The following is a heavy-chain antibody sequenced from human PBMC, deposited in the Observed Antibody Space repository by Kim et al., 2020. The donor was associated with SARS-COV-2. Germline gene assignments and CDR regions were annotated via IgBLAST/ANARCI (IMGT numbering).Heavy chain of an antibody. V-gene: IGHV3-23*01. CDR1: GFTFSSYA. D-gene: IGHD3-3*01. Sequence: LSLTCAASGFTFSSYALSWVRQAPGKGLEWVSTISGSGGSTYYADSVKGRFTISRDNSKNTLYLQMNSLRAEDTAVYYCAKDPFYDFWSGYYFDYWG. J-gene: IGHJ4*01. CDR3: AKDPFYDFWSGYYFDY. CDR2: ISGSGGST.